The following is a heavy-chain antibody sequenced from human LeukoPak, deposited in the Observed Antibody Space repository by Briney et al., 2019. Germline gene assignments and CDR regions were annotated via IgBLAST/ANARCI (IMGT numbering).Heavy chain of an antibody. CDR3: ARGYSYGYPLDY. CDR1: GGTFSSYA. V-gene: IGHV1-69*13. CDR2: IIPIFGTA. J-gene: IGHJ4*02. Sequence: SVKVSCKASGGTFSSYAISWVRQAPGQGLEWMGGIIPIFGTANYAQKFQGRVTITADESTSTAYMELSSLRSENTAVYYCARGYSYGYPLDYWGQGTLVTVSS. D-gene: IGHD5-18*01.